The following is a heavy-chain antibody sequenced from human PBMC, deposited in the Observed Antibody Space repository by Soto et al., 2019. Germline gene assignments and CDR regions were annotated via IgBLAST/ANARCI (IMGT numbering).Heavy chain of an antibody. CDR1: GFTFSSDS. D-gene: IGHD6-19*01. CDR2: ITSSGGYI. J-gene: IGHJ4*02. CDR3: VRDLKSRQWLAY. V-gene: IGHV3-21*01. Sequence: PGGSLRLSCVASGFTFSSDSMNWVRQAPGKGLEWVSSITSSGGYIYYADSVKGRFSISRDNAKNSLYLQMNSLRAEDTAVYYCVRDLKSRQWLAYWGQGTLVTVSS.